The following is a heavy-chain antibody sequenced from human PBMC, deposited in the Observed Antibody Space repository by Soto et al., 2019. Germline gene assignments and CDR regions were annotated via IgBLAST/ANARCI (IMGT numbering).Heavy chain of an antibody. V-gene: IGHV3-30-3*01. CDR2: ISYDGSNK. CDR1: GFTVSSYA. J-gene: IGHJ3*02. Sequence: AASGFTVSSYAMHWVRQAPGKGLEWVAVISYDGSNKYYADSVKGRFTVSRDNSKNTLYVQMNSLRAEDTAVYYCARRVANAFDIWGQGTMVTVSS. D-gene: IGHD5-12*01. CDR3: ARRVANAFDI.